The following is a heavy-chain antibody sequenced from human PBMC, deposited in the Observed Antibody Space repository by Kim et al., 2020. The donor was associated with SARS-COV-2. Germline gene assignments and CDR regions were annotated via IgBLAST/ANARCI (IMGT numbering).Heavy chain of an antibody. J-gene: IGHJ6*02. Sequence: GGSLRLSCAASGFTFSSYSMNWVRQAPGKGLEWVSSISSSSSYIYYADSVKGRFTISRDNAKNSLYLQMNSLRAEDTAVYYCASGGLVVPAAIGNYYYGMDVWGQGTTVTVSS. V-gene: IGHV3-21*01. CDR2: ISSSSSYI. CDR3: ASGGLVVPAAIGNYYYGMDV. D-gene: IGHD2-2*02. CDR1: GFTFSSYS.